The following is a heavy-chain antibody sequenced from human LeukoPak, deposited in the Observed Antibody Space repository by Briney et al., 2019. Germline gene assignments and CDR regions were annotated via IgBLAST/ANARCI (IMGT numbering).Heavy chain of an antibody. CDR1: GYTFTSYG. J-gene: IGHJ3*01. CDR2: ISAYNGNT. V-gene: IGHV1-18*01. D-gene: IGHD4-23*01. Sequence: ASVKVSCKASGYTFTSYGISWVRQAPGQGLEWMGWISAYNGNTNYAQKLQGRVTMTTDTSTSTAYMELRSLRSDDTAVYYCAREAMVVTPGSALDLWGQRTMVTVSS. CDR3: AREAMVVTPGSALDL.